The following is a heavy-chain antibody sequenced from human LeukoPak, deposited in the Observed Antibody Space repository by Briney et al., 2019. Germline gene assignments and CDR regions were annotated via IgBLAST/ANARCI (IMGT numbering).Heavy chain of an antibody. CDR2: YYYRGCP. CDR3: ARVGTYGSGSYLSWLDY. D-gene: IGHD3-10*01. CDR1: GGSISSYY. V-gene: IGHV4-59*01. Sequence: SETLSLTCTVSGGSISSYYWSWIRQPPGKGLQWIGHYYYRGCPNLNPPLKSRVTISVDTSKNQFSLKLSSVTAADTAVYYCARVGTYGSGSYLSWLDYWGQGTLVTVSS. J-gene: IGHJ4*02.